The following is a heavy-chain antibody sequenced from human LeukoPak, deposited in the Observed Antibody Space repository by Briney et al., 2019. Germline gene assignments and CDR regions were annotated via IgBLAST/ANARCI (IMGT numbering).Heavy chain of an antibody. CDR2: ISSNGGST. J-gene: IGHJ4*02. Sequence: GGSLSLSCAASGFTFSSYAMHWVRQAPGKGLEYVSAISSNGGSTYYANPVKGRFTISRDNSKNTLYLQMGSLRAEDMAVYYCARGDGYNWGQGTLVTVSS. CDR1: GFTFSSYA. CDR3: ARGDGYN. V-gene: IGHV3-64*01. D-gene: IGHD5-24*01.